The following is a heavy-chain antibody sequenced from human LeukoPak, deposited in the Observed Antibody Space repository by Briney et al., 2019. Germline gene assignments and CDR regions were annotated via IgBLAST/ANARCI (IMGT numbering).Heavy chain of an antibody. Sequence: SETLSLTCTVSGGSISSSSYYWGWIRQLPGKGLEWIGSRYYSGSTNYNPSLKSRVTISVDTSKNQFSLKLSSVTAADTAVYYCARVLYYYGSGSQYYMDVWGKGTTVTVSS. CDR2: RYYSGST. CDR1: GGSISSSSYY. J-gene: IGHJ6*03. V-gene: IGHV4-39*07. D-gene: IGHD3-10*01. CDR3: ARVLYYYGSGSQYYMDV.